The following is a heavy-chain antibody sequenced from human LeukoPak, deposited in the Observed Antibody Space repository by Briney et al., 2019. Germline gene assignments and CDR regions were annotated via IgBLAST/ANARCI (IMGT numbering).Heavy chain of an antibody. Sequence: ASVKVSCKASGYTFTSYAMHWVRQAPGQRLEWMGWINAGNGNTKYSQKFQGRVTITRDTSASTAYMELSSLRSEDTAVYYCARDPGYSSGWYAKYYFDYWGQGTLVTVSS. CDR3: ARDPGYSSGWYAKYYFDY. D-gene: IGHD6-19*01. CDR1: GYTFTSYA. V-gene: IGHV1-3*01. J-gene: IGHJ4*02. CDR2: INAGNGNT.